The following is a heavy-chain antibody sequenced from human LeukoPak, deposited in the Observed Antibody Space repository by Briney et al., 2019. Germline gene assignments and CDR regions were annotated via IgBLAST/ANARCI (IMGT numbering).Heavy chain of an antibody. CDR2: IYYTGAT. CDR3: ARAGYSYGTGYYFDY. J-gene: IGHJ4*02. D-gene: IGHD5-18*01. Sequence: PSDTLFLTCTVSGGSISSDYWRWIRLPPGKGLEWIGYIYYTGATYYNPSLKSRVTISLDTSKNQFSLKLSSVTAADAAVYYCARAGYSYGTGYYFDYWGQGALVTVSS. CDR1: GGSISSDY. V-gene: IGHV4-59*01.